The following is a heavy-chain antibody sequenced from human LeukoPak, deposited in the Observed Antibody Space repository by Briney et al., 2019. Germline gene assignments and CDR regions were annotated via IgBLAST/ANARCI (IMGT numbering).Heavy chain of an antibody. V-gene: IGHV1-69*01. Sequence: ASVKVSCKASGGTFSSYAISWVRQAPGQGLEWMGGIIPIFGTANYAQKLQGRVTITADESTSTAYMELSSLRSEDTAVHYCARGDSSGWFSRDYYGMDVWGKGTTVTVSS. CDR3: ARGDSSGWFSRDYYGMDV. D-gene: IGHD6-19*01. CDR2: IIPIFGTA. CDR1: GGTFSSYA. J-gene: IGHJ6*04.